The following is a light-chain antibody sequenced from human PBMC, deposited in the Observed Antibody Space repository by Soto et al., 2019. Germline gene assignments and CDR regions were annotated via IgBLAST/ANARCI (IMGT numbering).Light chain of an antibody. CDR2: DAS. J-gene: IGKJ1*01. V-gene: IGKV1-5*01. Sequence: DIQMTQSPSTLSASVGDRVTITCRASQSISSWLAWYQQKPGKAPKLLIYDASSLASGVPSRFSGSGSGTEFTLTISSLQPDDFATYYCQQYNSYSWTVGQGTKVVIK. CDR1: QSISSW. CDR3: QQYNSYSWT.